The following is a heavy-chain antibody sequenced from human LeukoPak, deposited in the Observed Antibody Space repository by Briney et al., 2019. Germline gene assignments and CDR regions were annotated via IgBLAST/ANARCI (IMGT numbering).Heavy chain of an antibody. D-gene: IGHD3-10*02. Sequence: GGSLRLSCAASGFTFSSYAMHWVRQAPGKGLEWVAVISYDGSNKYYADSVKGRFTISRDNSKNTLYLQMNSLRAEDSAVYYCARCSGYGMDVWGQGTTVTVSS. CDR2: ISYDGSNK. V-gene: IGHV3-30-3*01. CDR1: GFTFSSYA. J-gene: IGHJ6*02. CDR3: ARCSGYGMDV.